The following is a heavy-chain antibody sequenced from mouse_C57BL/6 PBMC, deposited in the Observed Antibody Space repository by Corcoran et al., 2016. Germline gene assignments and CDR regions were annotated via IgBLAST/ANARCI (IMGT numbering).Heavy chain of an antibody. CDR2: INTYSGVP. CDR3: ARTGYGSSYGFAY. J-gene: IGHJ3*01. D-gene: IGHD1-1*01. V-gene: IGHV9-3*01. CDR1: GYTFTTYG. Sequence: QIQLVQSGPELKKPGETVKISCKASGYTFTTYGMSWVKQAPGKGLKWMGWINTYSGVPTYADDFKGRFAFSLETSASTAYLQINNLKNEDTATYFCARTGYGSSYGFAYWGQGTLVTVSA.